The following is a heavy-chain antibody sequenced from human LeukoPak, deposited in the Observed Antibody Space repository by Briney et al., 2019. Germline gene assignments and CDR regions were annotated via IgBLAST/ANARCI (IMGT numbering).Heavy chain of an antibody. Sequence: PSETLSLTCAVSGDSISSGGYSWSWVRQPPGKGLEWIGYIYSSGRSYYNPSLKSRVTISVDTSKDQFSLKLSSVTAADTAVYYCARDDPRGERSFDYWGQGTLVTVSS. CDR1: GDSISSGGYS. CDR3: ARDDPRGERSFDY. D-gene: IGHD1-1*01. CDR2: IYSSGRS. J-gene: IGHJ4*02. V-gene: IGHV4-30-4*07.